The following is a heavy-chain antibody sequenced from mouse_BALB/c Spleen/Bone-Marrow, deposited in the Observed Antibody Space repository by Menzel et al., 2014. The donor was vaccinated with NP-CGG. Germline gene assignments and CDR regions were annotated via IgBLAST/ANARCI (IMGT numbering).Heavy chain of an antibody. V-gene: IGHV3-6*02. Sequence: EVKLVESGPGLVKPSPSLSLTCSVTGYSITSGYYWNWIRQFPGNKLEWMGYISYDGSNNYNPSLKNRISITRDTSKNHFYLKLNSGSTADKATAVCASGGYDGWGFAYWGQGTLVTVSA. CDR1: GYSITSGYY. J-gene: IGHJ3*01. D-gene: IGHD3-1*01. CDR2: ISYDGSN. CDR3: ASGGYDGWGFAY.